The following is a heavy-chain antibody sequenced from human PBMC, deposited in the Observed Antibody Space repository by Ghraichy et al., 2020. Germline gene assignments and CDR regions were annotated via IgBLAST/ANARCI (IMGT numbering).Heavy chain of an antibody. D-gene: IGHD3-9*01. J-gene: IGHJ4*02. CDR1: GYTFTGHY. CDR3: GRDHDILRGLGLTEAY. Sequence: ASVKVSCKTSGYTFTGHYMHWVRQAPGQGLEWMGWINPNNGGTNYAQKFQGRVTMTRDTSISTAYMELSSLTSDDTAVYYWGRDHDILRGLGLTEAYWGQGTLVTVSS. V-gene: IGHV1-2*02. CDR2: INPNNGGT.